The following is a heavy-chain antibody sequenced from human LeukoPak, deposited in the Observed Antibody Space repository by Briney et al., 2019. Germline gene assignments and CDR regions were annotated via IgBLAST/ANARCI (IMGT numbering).Heavy chain of an antibody. CDR3: AKARGWSGPIHDTFDI. CDR1: GFTFGDYA. D-gene: IGHD3-3*01. J-gene: IGHJ3*02. V-gene: IGHV3-49*04. CDR2: IRSKAYGGTT. Sequence: PGGSLRLSCTASGFTFGDYAMSWVRQAPGKGLEWVGFIRSKAYGGTTEYAASVKGRFTISRDDSKSIAYLQMNSLRAEDTAVYYCAKARGWSGPIHDTFDIWGQGTMVTVSS.